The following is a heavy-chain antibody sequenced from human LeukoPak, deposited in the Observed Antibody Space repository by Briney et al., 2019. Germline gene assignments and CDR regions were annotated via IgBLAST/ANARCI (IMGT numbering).Heavy chain of an antibody. J-gene: IGHJ3*02. CDR2: INHSGST. CDR1: GGSVSSGGYY. Sequence: PSETLSLTCTVSGGSVSSGGYYWSWIRQPPGKGLEWIGEINHSGSTNYNPSLKSRVTISVDTSKNQFSLKLSSVTAADTAVYYCARGWGLRDFDIWGQGTMVTVSS. CDR3: ARGWGLRDFDI. V-gene: IGHV4-34*01. D-gene: IGHD3-16*01.